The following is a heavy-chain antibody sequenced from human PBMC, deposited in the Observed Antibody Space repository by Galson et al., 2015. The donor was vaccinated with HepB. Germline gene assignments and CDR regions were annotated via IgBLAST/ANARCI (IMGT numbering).Heavy chain of an antibody. CDR1: GGSLGTYY. V-gene: IGHV4-59*08. Sequence: TLSLTCSVFGGSLGTYYWSWIRQPPGKGLELIGYIHYTGATVSAPALRSRVTVSVDTSRNQFSLRVNSVTAADTAVYFCARHDAIAVMRNGMDVWGQGTTVTVSS. CDR2: IHYTGAT. J-gene: IGHJ6*02. CDR3: ARHDAIAVMRNGMDV. D-gene: IGHD2-15*01.